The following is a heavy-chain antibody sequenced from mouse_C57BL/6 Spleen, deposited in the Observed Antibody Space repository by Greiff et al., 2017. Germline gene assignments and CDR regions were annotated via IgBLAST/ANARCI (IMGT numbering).Heavy chain of an antibody. V-gene: IGHV1-55*01. J-gene: IGHJ3*01. D-gene: IGHD2-4*01. Sequence: VQLQQPGAELVKPGASVKMSCKASGYTFTSYWITWVKQRPGQGLEWIGDIYPGSGSTNYNEKFKSKATLTVDTSSRTAYMQHSSLTSEDSAVYYCARWGGLRPWFAYWGQGTLVTVSA. CDR2: IYPGSGST. CDR3: ARWGGLRPWFAY. CDR1: GYTFTSYW.